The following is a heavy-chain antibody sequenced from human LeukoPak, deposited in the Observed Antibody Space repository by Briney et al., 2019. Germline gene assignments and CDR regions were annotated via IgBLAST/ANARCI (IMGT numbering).Heavy chain of an antibody. Sequence: GGSLRLSCAASGFTFSSYAMNWVRQAPGKGLEWVSAISGSGGSTNHADSVKGRFTISRDNSKNTLYLQMNSLRAEDTALYYCAKGWTTVGTRLAFDIWGQGTMVTVSS. D-gene: IGHD4-11*01. J-gene: IGHJ3*02. V-gene: IGHV3-23*01. CDR1: GFTFSSYA. CDR3: AKGWTTVGTRLAFDI. CDR2: ISGSGGST.